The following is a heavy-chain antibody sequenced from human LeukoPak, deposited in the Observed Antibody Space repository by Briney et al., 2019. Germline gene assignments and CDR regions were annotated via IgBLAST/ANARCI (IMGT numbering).Heavy chain of an antibody. D-gene: IGHD2-2*01. Sequence: ASVKVSCKASGYTFTSYGISWVRQAPGQGLEWMGWISGYDGKTNYAQKFQSRVTMTTDTSTNTAYMELRTLRSDDTAVYYCARDFSRARVDCFDPWGQGALVTVSS. CDR1: GYTFTSYG. CDR2: ISGYDGKT. V-gene: IGHV1-18*01. J-gene: IGHJ5*02. CDR3: ARDFSRARVDCFDP.